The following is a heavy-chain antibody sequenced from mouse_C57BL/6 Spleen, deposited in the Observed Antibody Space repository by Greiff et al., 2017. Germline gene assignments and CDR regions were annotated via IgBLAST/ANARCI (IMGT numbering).Heavy chain of an antibody. CDR3: ARHYSGSSYWYFDV. CDR2: ISYDGSN. J-gene: IGHJ1*03. V-gene: IGHV3-6*01. CDR1: GYSITSGYY. D-gene: IGHD1-1*01. Sequence: EVQLQESGPGLVKPSQSLSLTCSVTGYSITSGYYWNWIRQFPGNKLEWMGYISYDGSNNYNPSLKNRISITRDTSKNQFFLKLNSVTTEDTATYYCARHYSGSSYWYFDVWGTGTTVTVSS.